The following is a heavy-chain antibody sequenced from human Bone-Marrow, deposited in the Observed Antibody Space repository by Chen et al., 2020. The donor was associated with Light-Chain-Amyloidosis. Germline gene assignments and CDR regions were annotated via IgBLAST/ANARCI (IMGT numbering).Heavy chain of an antibody. Sequence: QVQLQESGPGLVKPSETLSLTCTVSDVSSVSHYWSWIRQPPGKGLEWIGYIYYTGSTNYNPSLRSRVTISVDTSKNQFSLKVNSVTAADTAIYYCARWDLRAFDMWGRGTMVTVSS. CDR1: DVSSVSHY. J-gene: IGHJ3*02. CDR3: ARWDLRAFDM. D-gene: IGHD1-26*01. V-gene: IGHV4-59*11. CDR2: IYYTGST.